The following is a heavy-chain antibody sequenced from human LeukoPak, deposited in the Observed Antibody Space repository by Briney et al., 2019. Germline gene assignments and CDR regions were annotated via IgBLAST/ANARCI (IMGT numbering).Heavy chain of an antibody. CDR3: ARGCSGYDFWSGYYTHLYYYYYYMDV. D-gene: IGHD3-3*01. CDR2: INHSGST. V-gene: IGHV4-34*01. Sequence: SETLSLTCAVYGGSFSGYYWSWIRQPPGKGLEWIGEINHSGSTNYNPSLKSRVTISVDTSKNQFSLKLSSVTAADTAVYYCARGCSGYDFWSGYYTHLYYYYYYMDVWGKGTTVTVSS. J-gene: IGHJ6*03. CDR1: GGSFSGYY.